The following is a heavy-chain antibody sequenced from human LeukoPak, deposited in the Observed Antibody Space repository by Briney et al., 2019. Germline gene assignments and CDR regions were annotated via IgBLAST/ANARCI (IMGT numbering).Heavy chain of an antibody. V-gene: IGHV3-49*04. CDR1: GFTFGDYA. CDR3: TTARSGYSSG. D-gene: IGHD6-19*01. Sequence: GGSLRLSCTASGFTFGDYAMSWVRQAPGKGLEWVGFIRSKAYGGTTEYTASVKGRFTITRDDSKSIAYLQMNSLKTEDTAVYYCTTARSGYSSGWGQGTLVTVSS. J-gene: IGHJ4*02. CDR2: IRSKAYGGTT.